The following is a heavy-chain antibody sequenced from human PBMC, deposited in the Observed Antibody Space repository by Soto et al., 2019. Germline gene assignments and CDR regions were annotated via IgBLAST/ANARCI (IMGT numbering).Heavy chain of an antibody. CDR3: ARVKGGTTRRAFDS. CDR1: GDSISSGGYY. D-gene: IGHD1-1*01. J-gene: IGHJ4*02. CDR2: IYDNGGA. V-gene: IGHV4-31*03. Sequence: SETLSLTCTVSGDSISSGGYYWSWIRQLPGKGLEWIGYIYDNGGAYYSPSLKGRVVISVDRSENQFSLRLSSVTAADTAVYYCARVKGGTTRRAFDSWGQGTLVTVSS.